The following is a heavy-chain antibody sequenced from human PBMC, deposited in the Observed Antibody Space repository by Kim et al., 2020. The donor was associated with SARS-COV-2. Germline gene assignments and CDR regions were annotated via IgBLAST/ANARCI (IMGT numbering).Heavy chain of an antibody. CDR1: GGSINISGYF. J-gene: IGHJ4*02. CDR2: IFYSGNT. CDR3: TRLKYYYGSGSYSTVDY. V-gene: IGHV4-39*02. D-gene: IGHD3-10*01. Sequence: SETLSLTCTVSGGSINISGYFWGWIRQPPGKGLEWIGSIFYSGNTYYNPSLKSRVTISVDTSKNHFSLMLRSVTAADTAVYFCTRLKYYYGSGSYSTVDYWGRGTLVTVSS.